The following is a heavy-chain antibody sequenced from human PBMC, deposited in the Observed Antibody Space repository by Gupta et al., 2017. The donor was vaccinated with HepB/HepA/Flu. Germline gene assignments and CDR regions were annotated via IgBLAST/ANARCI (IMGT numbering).Heavy chain of an antibody. CDR1: GFTFSSYA. CDR2: ISYDGSNK. J-gene: IGHJ3*02. Sequence: QVQLVESGGGVVQPGRSLRLSCAASGFTFSSYAMHWVRQAPGKGLEWVAVISYDGSNKYYADSVKGRFTISRDNSKNTLYLQMNSLRAEDTAVYYCASPLVGSGWLGYAFDIWGQGTMVTVSS. CDR3: ASPLVGSGWLGYAFDI. V-gene: IGHV3-30-3*01. D-gene: IGHD6-19*01.